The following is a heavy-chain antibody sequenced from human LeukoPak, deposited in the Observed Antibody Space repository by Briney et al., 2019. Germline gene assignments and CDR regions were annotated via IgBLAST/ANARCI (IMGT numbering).Heavy chain of an antibody. CDR1: GYTFTGYY. CDR2: INPNSGGT. V-gene: IGHV1-2*02. J-gene: IGHJ5*02. Sequence: ASVKVSCKASGYTFTGYYMHWVRQAPGQGLEWMGWINPNSGGTNYAQKFQDRVTMTRDTSISTAYMELSRLESDDTAVYYCARLADYYDSSGSASWGQGTLVTVSS. CDR3: ARLADYYDSSGSAS. D-gene: IGHD3-22*01.